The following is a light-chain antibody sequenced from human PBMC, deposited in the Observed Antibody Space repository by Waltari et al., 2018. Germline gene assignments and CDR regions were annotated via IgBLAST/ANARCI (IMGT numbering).Light chain of an antibody. Sequence: EIVLTQSPGTLSLSPGERATLSCRASQRINSSYLAWYQQKPGQAPRLLIYGASSRATGIPDRFSGSGSGTDFTLIISRLEPEDFAVYYCQHYGSASMYTFGQGTKLEIK. J-gene: IGKJ2*01. CDR2: GAS. CDR3: QHYGSASMYT. V-gene: IGKV3-20*01. CDR1: QRINSSY.